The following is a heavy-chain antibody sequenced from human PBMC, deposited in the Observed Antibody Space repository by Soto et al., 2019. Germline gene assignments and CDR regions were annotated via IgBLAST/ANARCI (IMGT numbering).Heavy chain of an antibody. CDR1: GASISTYY. J-gene: IGHJ3*01. CDR3: AGAKPTFDV. Sequence: QVQLQESGPGLVKPSETLSLICTVSGASISTYYWTWIRQTPGKRLEWVGDIFHTGVTTYNPSLKRRVTMTVDTSKKQLSLKLSSVAATDTAVYYCAGAKPTFDVWGQGKMVTVSS. CDR2: IFHTGVT. V-gene: IGHV4-59*01.